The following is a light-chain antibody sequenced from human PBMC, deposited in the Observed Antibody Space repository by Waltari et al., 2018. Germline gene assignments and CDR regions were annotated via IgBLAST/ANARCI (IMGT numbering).Light chain of an antibody. CDR3: SSYISSSTLEL. V-gene: IGLV2-14*03. Sequence: QSALTQPASVSGSPGQSITIPCTGTSSDVGGYNYVSGYQQHPGKAPKLMIYDVSNRPSGVSNRFSGSKSGNTASLTISGLQAEDEADYYCSSYISSSTLELFGGGTSLTVL. CDR2: DVS. CDR1: SSDVGGYNY. J-gene: IGLJ2*01.